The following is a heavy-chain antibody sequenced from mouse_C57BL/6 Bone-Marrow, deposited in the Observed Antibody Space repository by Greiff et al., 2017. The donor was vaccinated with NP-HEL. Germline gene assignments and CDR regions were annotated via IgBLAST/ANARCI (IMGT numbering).Heavy chain of an antibody. CDR1: GYAFTSYW. CDR2: IDPSDSET. Sequence: VQLQQPGAELVRPGSSVKLSCKASGYAFTSYWMHWVKQRPIQGLEWIGNIDPSDSETHYNQKFKDKATLTVDKSSSTAYMQLSSLTSEDSAVYYCARGGDYDYDRFAYWGQGTLVTDSA. CDR3: ARGGDYDYDRFAY. V-gene: IGHV1-52*01. D-gene: IGHD2-4*01. J-gene: IGHJ3*01.